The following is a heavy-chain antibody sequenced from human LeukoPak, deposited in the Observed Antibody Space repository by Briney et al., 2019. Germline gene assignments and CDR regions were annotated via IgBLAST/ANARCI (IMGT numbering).Heavy chain of an antibody. CDR3: ARDPYYYDSSGYSYFEY. V-gene: IGHV3-33*01. CDR1: GFTFGSYG. D-gene: IGHD3-22*01. CDR2: IWYDGSNK. J-gene: IGHJ4*02. Sequence: GGSLRLSCEASGFTFGSYGMHWVRQAPGKGLEWVAVIWYDGSNKYYGDSVKGRFTISRDNSKNTLFLQMNSLRAEDTAVYYCARDPYYYDSSGYSYFEYWGQGTLVTVSP.